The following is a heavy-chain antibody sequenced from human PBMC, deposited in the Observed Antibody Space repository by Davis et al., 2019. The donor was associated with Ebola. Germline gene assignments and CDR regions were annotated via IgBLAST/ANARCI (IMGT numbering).Heavy chain of an antibody. J-gene: IGHJ4*02. CDR1: GVTFSSHA. Sequence: PGGSLRLSCAASGVTFSSHAMSWVRQAPGRGLEWVSVISGSGSSTYYADSVKGRFTISRDNSKNTLFLQMNSLRAEDTAIYYCAKDFGGPVDSWGQGTLVIVPS. D-gene: IGHD3-3*01. CDR2: ISGSGSST. V-gene: IGHV3-23*01. CDR3: AKDFGGPVDS.